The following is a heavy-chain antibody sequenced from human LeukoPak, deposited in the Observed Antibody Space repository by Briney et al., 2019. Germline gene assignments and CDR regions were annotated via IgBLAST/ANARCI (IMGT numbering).Heavy chain of an antibody. J-gene: IGHJ4*02. V-gene: IGHV3-23*01. D-gene: IGHD5-18*01. Sequence: GGSLRLSCAASGFSFSSFAMIWVRQPPGKGLEWVSSIFPTSREIHYADSVRGRFTISRDNSKSTLSLQMNSLRAEDTAIYYCATYRQVMLPFESWGQGTLVTVSS. CDR1: GFSFSSFA. CDR3: ATYRQVMLPFES. CDR2: IFPTSREI.